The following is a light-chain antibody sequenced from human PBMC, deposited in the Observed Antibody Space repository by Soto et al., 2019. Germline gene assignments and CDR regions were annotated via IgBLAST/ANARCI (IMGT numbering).Light chain of an antibody. CDR2: GAS. CDR3: QQYGSSPGT. J-gene: IGKJ1*01. CDR1: QSVTNRY. Sequence: EIVLTQSPGTLSLSPGERATLSCRASQSVTNRYLAWYRQKPGQAPRLLIFGASIRDTGIPDRFSGSGSGTDFTLTINRLEPEDFAVYSCQQYGSSPGTFGQGTK. V-gene: IGKV3-20*01.